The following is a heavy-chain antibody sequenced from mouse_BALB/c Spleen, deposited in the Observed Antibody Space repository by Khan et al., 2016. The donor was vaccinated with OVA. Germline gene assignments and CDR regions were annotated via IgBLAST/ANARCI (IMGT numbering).Heavy chain of an antibody. CDR2: ITYSGST. CDR1: GYSITSDYV. D-gene: IGHD3-3*01. CDR3: AGGRTY. Sequence: EVQLVESGPGLVKPSQSLSLSCTVTGYSITSDYVCNWNRQLPGNQLEFMGYITYSGSTSYTPSLKSRISITRDTSKNQFFLQLNSVTTEDTATYYGAGGRTYWGQGTLVTVSA. J-gene: IGHJ3*01. V-gene: IGHV3-2*02.